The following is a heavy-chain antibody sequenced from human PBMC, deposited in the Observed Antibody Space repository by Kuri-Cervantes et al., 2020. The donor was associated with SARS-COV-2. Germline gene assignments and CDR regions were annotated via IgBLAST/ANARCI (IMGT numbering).Heavy chain of an antibody. D-gene: IGHD3-10*01. V-gene: IGHV4-34*01. Sequence: SQTLSLTCAVYGGSFSGYYWSWIRQPPGKGLEWIGEINHSGSTNYNPSLKSRVTISVDTSKNQFSLKLSSVTAADTAVYYCATQGRIGGVISNAFDYWGQGTLVTVSS. CDR3: ATQGRIGGVISNAFDY. CDR2: INHSGST. J-gene: IGHJ4*02. CDR1: GGSFSGYY.